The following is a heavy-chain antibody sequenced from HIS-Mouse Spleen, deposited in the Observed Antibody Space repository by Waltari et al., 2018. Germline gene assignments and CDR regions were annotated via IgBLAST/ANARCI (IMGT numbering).Heavy chain of an antibody. Sequence: QVTLRESGPALVKPTQTLTLTCTFPGFSLSTSGMCVSWIRHPPGKALEWLARIDWDDDKYYSTSLKTRLTISKDTSKNQVVLTMTNMDPVDTATYYCARIAEGYSSGWYAFDYWGQGTLVTVSS. J-gene: IGHJ4*02. V-gene: IGHV2-70*15. D-gene: IGHD6-19*01. CDR1: GFSLSTSGMC. CDR2: IDWDDDK. CDR3: ARIAEGYSSGWYAFDY.